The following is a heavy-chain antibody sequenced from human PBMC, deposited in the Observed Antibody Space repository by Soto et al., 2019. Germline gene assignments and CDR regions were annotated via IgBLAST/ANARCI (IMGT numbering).Heavy chain of an antibody. CDR2: LYDVDGS. CDR3: ATWHEREHAFDV. V-gene: IGHV3-53*01. Sequence: DVQLVESGGGLIQPGESLRLSCAAFGLTISGKKYVAWFRQAPGKGLEWVSALYDVDGSFYADSVTGRFTTSSDSAKTTVYLPMNDLRPDDTAVYYCATWHEREHAFDVWGQGTTVTISS. D-gene: IGHD1-1*01. CDR1: GLTISGKKY. J-gene: IGHJ3*01.